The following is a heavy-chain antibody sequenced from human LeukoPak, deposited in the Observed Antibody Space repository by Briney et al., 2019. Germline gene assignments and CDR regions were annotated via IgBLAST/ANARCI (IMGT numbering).Heavy chain of an antibody. Sequence: GGSLRLSCAASGFTFSSYAMHWVRQAPGKGPEWVAVISYDGSNKYYADSVKGRFTISRDNSKNTLYLQMNSLRAEDTAVYYCARDRDDSMDYWGQGTLVTVSS. D-gene: IGHD3-3*01. V-gene: IGHV3-30*04. CDR3: ARDRDDSMDY. CDR1: GFTFSSYA. J-gene: IGHJ4*02. CDR2: ISYDGSNK.